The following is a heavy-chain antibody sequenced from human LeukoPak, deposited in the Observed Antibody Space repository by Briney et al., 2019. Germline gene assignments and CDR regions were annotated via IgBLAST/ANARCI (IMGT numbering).Heavy chain of an antibody. J-gene: IGHJ4*02. CDR3: ARAGYSYGSIVFDY. V-gene: IGHV4-59*01. Sequence: SETLSLTCTVSGGSISSIYWSWIRQPPGRGLEWIGYIYYSGSTNYNPSLKSRVTISADTSKNQFSLKVSSVTAADTGVYYCARAGYSYGSIVFDYWGQGTLVTVSS. CDR1: GGSISSIY. D-gene: IGHD5-18*01. CDR2: IYYSGST.